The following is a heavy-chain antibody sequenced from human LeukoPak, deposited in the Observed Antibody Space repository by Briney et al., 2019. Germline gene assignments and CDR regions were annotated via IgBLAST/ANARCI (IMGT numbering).Heavy chain of an antibody. CDR3: VKEVGAAVGRSSFDY. Sequence: GRSLRLSCAASGFTFDDYAMHWVRQTPGKGLEWVSHISWNSATIEYADSVKGRFTISRDNAKNSLYLQMNSLRAEDTALYYCVKEVGAAVGRSSFDYWGQGTLVTVSS. CDR1: GFTFDDYA. D-gene: IGHD6-13*01. CDR2: ISWNSATI. V-gene: IGHV3-9*01. J-gene: IGHJ4*02.